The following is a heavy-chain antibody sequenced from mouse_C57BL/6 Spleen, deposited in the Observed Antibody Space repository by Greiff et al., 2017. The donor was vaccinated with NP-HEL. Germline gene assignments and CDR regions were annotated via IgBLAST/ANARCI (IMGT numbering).Heavy chain of an antibody. V-gene: IGHV5-4*03. CDR3: ARTVVVYYFDY. D-gene: IGHD1-1*01. Sequence: DVKLVESGGGLVKPGGSLKLSCAASGFTFSSYAMSWVRQTPEKRLEWVATISDGGSYTYYPDNVKGRFTISRDNAKNNLYLQMSHLKSEDTAMYYCARTVVVYYFDYWGQGTTLTVSS. CDR1: GFTFSSYA. CDR2: ISDGGSYT. J-gene: IGHJ2*01.